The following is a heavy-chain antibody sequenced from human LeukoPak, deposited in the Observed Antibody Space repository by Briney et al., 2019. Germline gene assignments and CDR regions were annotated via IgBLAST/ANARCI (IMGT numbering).Heavy chain of an antibody. CDR2: ISVSGLST. J-gene: IGHJ6*03. CDR3: AKHVGPYGYYYYMDV. V-gene: IGHV3-23*01. CDR1: GFTFSTYA. Sequence: GGSLRLSCGASGFTFSTYAMNWVRQAPGKGLEWVSVISVSGLSTYYGDSVKGRFTISRDNSKNTLYLQMNSLRAEDTAVYYCAKHVGPYGYYYYMDVWGKGTTVTISS. D-gene: IGHD3-10*01.